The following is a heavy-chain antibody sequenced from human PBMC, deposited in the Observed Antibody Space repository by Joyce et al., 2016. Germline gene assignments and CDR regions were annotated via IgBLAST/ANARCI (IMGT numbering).Heavy chain of an antibody. Sequence: QVNLVQSGAEVKKPGASVKVSCKASGYSFSESYILWVRQAPGKGLQWMGRSNPDTGDTIYAQKFQGRVTLTRNTFISTVYMEVSRLRSDDTAVYFCARGPMPPYAFDVWGQGTLVTVST. CDR1: GYSFSESY. J-gene: IGHJ3*01. CDR2: SNPDTGDT. D-gene: IGHD2-2*01. CDR3: ARGPMPPYAFDV. V-gene: IGHV1-2*06.